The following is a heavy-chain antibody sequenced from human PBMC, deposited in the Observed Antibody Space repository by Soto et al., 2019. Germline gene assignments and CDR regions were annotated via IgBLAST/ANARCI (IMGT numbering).Heavy chain of an antibody. CDR1: GYTFTSYG. J-gene: IGHJ6*02. D-gene: IGHD2-2*01. CDR2: ISAYNGNT. CDR3: ARRRGVPRPYGMDV. V-gene: IGHV1-18*04. Sequence: ASVKVSCKASGYTFTSYGISWVRQAPGQGLEWMGWISAYNGNTNYAQKLQGRVTMTTDTSTSTAYMELRSLRSGDTAVYYCARRRGVPRPYGMDVWGQGTTVTVSS.